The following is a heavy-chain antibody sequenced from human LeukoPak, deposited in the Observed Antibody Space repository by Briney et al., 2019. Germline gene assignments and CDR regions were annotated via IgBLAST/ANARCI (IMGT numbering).Heavy chain of an antibody. CDR3: AKDMTIVVVPAAHDAFDI. D-gene: IGHD2-2*01. J-gene: IGHJ3*02. CDR2: IRYDGSNK. CDR1: GFTFSSYG. V-gene: IGHV3-30*02. Sequence: QSGGSLRLSCAASGFTFSSYGMHWVRQAPGKGLEWVAFIRYDGSNKYYADSVKGRFTISRDNSKNTLYLQMNSLRAEDTAVYYCAKDMTIVVVPAAHDAFDIWGQGTMVTVSS.